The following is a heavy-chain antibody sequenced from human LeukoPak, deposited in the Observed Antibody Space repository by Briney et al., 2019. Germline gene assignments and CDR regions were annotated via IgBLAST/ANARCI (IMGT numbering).Heavy chain of an antibody. CDR2: INPNSGGT. Sequence: GASVKVSCKASGYTFTGYYMHWVRQAPGQGLEWMGWINPNSGGTNYAQKFQGRVTMTRDTSISTAYMELSRLRSDDTAVYYCARVKLRLVGFFDYWGQGTLVTVSS. CDR3: ARVKLRLVGFFDY. J-gene: IGHJ4*02. CDR1: GYTFTGYY. D-gene: IGHD6-19*01. V-gene: IGHV1-2*02.